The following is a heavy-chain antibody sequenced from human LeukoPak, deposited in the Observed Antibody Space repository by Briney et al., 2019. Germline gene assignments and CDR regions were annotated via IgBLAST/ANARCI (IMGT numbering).Heavy chain of an antibody. J-gene: IGHJ4*02. CDR1: GFTFSSYA. CDR2: ISYDGSNE. CDR3: ARLLRPYFDY. V-gene: IGHV3-30-3*01. Sequence: GGSLRLSCAASGFTFSSYALHWVRQDPGTGLEWVAVISYDGSNEDYADSVKGRFTISRDHAKNSLSLQMNSLRAEDTAVYYCARLLRPYFDYWGQGTLVTVSS. D-gene: IGHD2-15*01.